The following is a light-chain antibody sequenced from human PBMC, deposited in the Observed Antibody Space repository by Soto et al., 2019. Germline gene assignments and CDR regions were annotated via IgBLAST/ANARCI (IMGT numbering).Light chain of an antibody. CDR3: QSYDSSKPWV. V-gene: IGLV6-57*03. CDR2: EDN. CDR1: RGSIASNY. Sequence: NFMLTQPHSVSESPGKTVTISCTRSRGSIASNYVQWYQQRPGSAPTTVIYEDNQRPSGVPDRFSGSIDSSSNSASLTISGLKTEDEADYYCQSYDSSKPWVFGGGTKLTVL. J-gene: IGLJ3*02.